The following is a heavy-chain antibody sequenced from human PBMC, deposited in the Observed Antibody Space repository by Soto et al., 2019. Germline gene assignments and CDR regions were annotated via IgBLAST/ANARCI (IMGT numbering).Heavy chain of an antibody. J-gene: IGHJ5*02. CDR1: GYTFTSYY. V-gene: IGHV1-46*01. CDR3: ARGGYDFWSGPLGWFDP. D-gene: IGHD3-3*01. Sequence: ASVKVSCKASGYTFTSYYMHWVRQAPGQGLEWTGIINPSGGSTSYAQKFQGSVTMTRDTSTSTVYMELSSLRSEDTAVYYCARGGYDFWSGPLGWFDPWGQGTLVTVSS. CDR2: INPSGGST.